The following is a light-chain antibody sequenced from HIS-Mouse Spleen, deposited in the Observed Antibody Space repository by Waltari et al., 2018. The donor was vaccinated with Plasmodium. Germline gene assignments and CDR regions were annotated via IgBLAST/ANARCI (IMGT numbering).Light chain of an antibody. Sequence: QSALTQPASVSGSPGQSITISCTGTSSDVGGYNYVSWYQQHPGKAPKLLLYEVSNRRSRFSNRSSGSKSGNTASLTISGLQAEDEADYYCSSYTSSSTRVFGGGTKLTVL. V-gene: IGLV2-14*01. CDR1: SSDVGGYNY. J-gene: IGLJ3*02. CDR2: EVS. CDR3: SSYTSSSTRV.